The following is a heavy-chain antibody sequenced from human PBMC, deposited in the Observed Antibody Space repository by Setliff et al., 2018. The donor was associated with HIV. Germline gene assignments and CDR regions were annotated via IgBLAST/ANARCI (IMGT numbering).Heavy chain of an antibody. V-gene: IGHV1-18*01. CDR1: GYTFTAFG. CDR2: ISTYNGNT. J-gene: IGHJ6*02. D-gene: IGHD6-19*01. CDR3: ARLGSGWSDSYYYAMDI. Sequence: GASVKVSCKASGYTFTAFGMNWLRQAPGQGPEWMGWISTYNGNTNYAQKFQGRVTMTTDTSTSRAYMELRSLRSDATAVYFCARLGSGWSDSYYYAMDIWGHGTTFTVSS.